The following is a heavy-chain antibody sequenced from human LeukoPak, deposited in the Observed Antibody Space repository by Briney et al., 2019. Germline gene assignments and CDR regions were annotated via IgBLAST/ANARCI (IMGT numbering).Heavy chain of an antibody. J-gene: IGHJ3*02. V-gene: IGHV4-39*01. CDR3: ARHSTSGSFLDAFDI. CDR1: GGSISSSSYY. CDR2: IYYSGST. D-gene: IGHD5-12*01. Sequence: SETLSLTCTVSGGSISSSSYYWGWIRQPPGKGLEWIGSIYYSGSTYYNPSLKSRVTISVDTSKNQFSLKLSSVTAAGTAVYYCARHSTSGSFLDAFDIWGQGTMVTVSS.